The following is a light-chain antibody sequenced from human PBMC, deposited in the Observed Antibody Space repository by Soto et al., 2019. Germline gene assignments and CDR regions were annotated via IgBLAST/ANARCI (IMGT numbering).Light chain of an antibody. J-gene: IGLJ1*01. CDR3: TSYTSSSTYV. V-gene: IGLV2-14*01. Sequence: QSALTQPASVSGSPGQSITLSCTGSSSDIGDYNSVSWYQQYPGKAPKLMIYEVSNRPSGVSNRFSGSKSGNTASLTISGLQADDEADYYCTSYTSSSTYVFGTGTKVTVL. CDR2: EVS. CDR1: SSDIGDYNS.